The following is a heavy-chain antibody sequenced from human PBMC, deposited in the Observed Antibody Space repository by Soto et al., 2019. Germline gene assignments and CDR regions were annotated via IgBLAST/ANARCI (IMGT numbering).Heavy chain of an antibody. V-gene: IGHV4-59*08. Sequence: PSETLSLTCTVSGGSISSYYWSWIRQPPGKGLEWIGYIYYSGSTNYNPSLKSRVTISVDTSKNQFSLKLSSVTAADTAVYYCANTGLVGAAYYFDYWGQGTLVTVSS. J-gene: IGHJ4*02. CDR1: GGSISSYY. D-gene: IGHD2-15*01. CDR2: IYYSGST. CDR3: ANTGLVGAAYYFDY.